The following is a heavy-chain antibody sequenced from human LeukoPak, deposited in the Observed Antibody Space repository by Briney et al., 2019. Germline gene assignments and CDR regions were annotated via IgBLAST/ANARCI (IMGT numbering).Heavy chain of an antibody. Sequence: GGSLRLSCAASGFTFSSYAMSWVRQAPGKGLEWVSAISGSGGSTYYADSVKGRFTISRGNSKNTLFLQMNSLRAEDTAVYYCARAPRCTTTSCFTGYWGQGTLVTVSS. J-gene: IGHJ4*02. CDR1: GFTFSSYA. V-gene: IGHV3-23*01. CDR3: ARAPRCTTTSCFTGY. CDR2: ISGSGGST. D-gene: IGHD2-2*01.